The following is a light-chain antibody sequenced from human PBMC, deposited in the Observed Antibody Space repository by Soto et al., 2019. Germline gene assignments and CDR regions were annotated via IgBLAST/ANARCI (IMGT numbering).Light chain of an antibody. V-gene: IGKV3-11*01. J-gene: IGKJ3*01. CDR1: QSVSSY. CDR3: QQRSHWPLVT. Sequence: EIVLTKSPATLSLSPEERATLSGRASQSVSSYLAWYQQKPGQAPRLLIYDASNRATGIPARFSGSGSGTDFTLTISSLEPEDFAVYYCQQRSHWPLVTFGPGTKVDIK. CDR2: DAS.